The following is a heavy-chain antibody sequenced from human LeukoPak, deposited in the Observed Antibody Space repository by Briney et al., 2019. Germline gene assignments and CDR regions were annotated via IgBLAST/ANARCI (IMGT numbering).Heavy chain of an antibody. J-gene: IGHJ4*02. CDR2: INHSGST. CDR1: GGSFSGYY. Sequence: SSETLSLTCAVYGGSFSGYYWSWIRQPPGKGLEWIGEINHSGSTNYNPSLKSRVTISVDTSKNQFSLKLSSVTAADTAVYYCARRSKYCSGGSCYFANLDCWGQGTLVTVSS. D-gene: IGHD2-15*01. CDR3: ARRSKYCSGGSCYFANLDC. V-gene: IGHV4-34*01.